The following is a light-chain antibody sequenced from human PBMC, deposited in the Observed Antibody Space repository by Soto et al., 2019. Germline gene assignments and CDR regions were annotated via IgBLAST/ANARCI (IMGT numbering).Light chain of an antibody. CDR3: QTYNSYSWT. Sequence: DIQMTQSPSTLSASVGDTVTITCRASQSFNNWLAWYQQKPGKAPKFLIYKASTLESGVASRFSGSGSGTEVPLTIRSRQPGGFANYCCQTYNSYSWTFGQETKVEIK. CDR1: QSFNNW. CDR2: KAS. J-gene: IGKJ1*01. V-gene: IGKV1-5*03.